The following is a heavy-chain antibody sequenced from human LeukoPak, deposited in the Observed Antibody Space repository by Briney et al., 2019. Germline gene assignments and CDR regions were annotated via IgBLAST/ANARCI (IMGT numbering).Heavy chain of an antibody. CDR1: GGSISSGSYY. CDR3: ARGVVYASYYYGMDV. D-gene: IGHD2-8*02. V-gene: IGHV4-61*02. J-gene: IGHJ6*02. CDR2: IYTSGST. Sequence: SQTLSLTCTVSGGSISSGSYYWSWIRQPAGKGLEWIGRIYTSGSTNYNPSLKSRVTISVDTPKNQFSLKLSSVTAADTAVYYCARGVVYASYYYGMDVWGQGTTVTVSS.